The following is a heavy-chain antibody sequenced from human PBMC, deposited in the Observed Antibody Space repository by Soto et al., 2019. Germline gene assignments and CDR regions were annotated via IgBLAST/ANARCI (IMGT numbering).Heavy chain of an antibody. V-gene: IGHV4-34*01. CDR3: ARTSDY. CDR2: INHSGST. Sequence: SETLSLTCAVYGGSFSGYYWSWIRQPPGKGLEWIGEINHSGSTNYNPSLKSRVTISVDTSKNQFSLKLSSVTAADTAVYYCARTSDYWGQGTLVSVSS. J-gene: IGHJ4*02. CDR1: GGSFSGYY.